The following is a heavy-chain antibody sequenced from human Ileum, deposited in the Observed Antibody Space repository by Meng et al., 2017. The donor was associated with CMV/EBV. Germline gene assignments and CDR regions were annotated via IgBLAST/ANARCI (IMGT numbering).Heavy chain of an antibody. CDR1: GSFSGDH. CDR3: ARGRQGTGWYRANWFDP. Sequence: GSFSGDHWSWIRQPPGKGLEWIGEINHNEDTNSNPSLKSRVTISSDTSNNQFSLTLTSVSAADTAVYFCARGRQGTGWYRANWFDPWGQGTLVTVSS. D-gene: IGHD6-19*01. V-gene: IGHV4-34*01. CDR2: INHNEDT. J-gene: IGHJ5*02.